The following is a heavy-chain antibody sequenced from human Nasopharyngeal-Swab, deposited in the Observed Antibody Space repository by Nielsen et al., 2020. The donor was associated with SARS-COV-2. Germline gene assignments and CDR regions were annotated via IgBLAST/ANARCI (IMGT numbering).Heavy chain of an antibody. D-gene: IGHD2-15*01. CDR2: IYYSGST. CDR3: ARVLTRNLVVALVLDAFDI. V-gene: IGHV4-59*06. CDR1: GGSISSYY. J-gene: IGHJ3*02. Sequence: SETLSLTCTVSGGSISSYYWSWIRQHPGKGLEWIGYIYYSGSTYYNPSLKSRVTISVDTSKNQFSLKLSSVTAADTAVYYCARVLTRNLVVALVLDAFDIWGQGTTVTVSS.